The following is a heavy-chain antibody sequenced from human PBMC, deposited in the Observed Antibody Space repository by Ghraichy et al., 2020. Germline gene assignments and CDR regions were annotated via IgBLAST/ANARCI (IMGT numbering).Heavy chain of an antibody. CDR1: GGSISSYY. V-gene: IGHV4-59*01. CDR3: ARIDWWFGESPGV. J-gene: IGHJ4*02. D-gene: IGHD3-10*01. CDR2: IYYSGST. Sequence: SETLSLTCTVSGGSISSYYWSWIRQPPGKGLEWIGYIYYSGSTNYNPSLKSRVTISVDTSKNQFSLKLSSVTAADTAVYYCARIDWWFGESPGVWGQGTLVTVSS.